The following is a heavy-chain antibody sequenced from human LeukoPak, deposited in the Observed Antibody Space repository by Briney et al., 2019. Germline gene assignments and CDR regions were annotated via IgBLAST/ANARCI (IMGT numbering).Heavy chain of an antibody. CDR3: AGVGYSWYVCY. V-gene: IGHV3-11*01. D-gene: IGHD3-16*01. Sequence: GGSLRLSCAASGFTFSDYYMSWIRQAPGKGLEWVSYISSSGSTMYYADSVKGRFTISRDNAKNSLYLQMNSLRAEDTAVYYCAGVGYSWYVCYWGQGTLVTVSS. CDR1: GFTFSDYY. CDR2: ISSSGSTM. J-gene: IGHJ4*02.